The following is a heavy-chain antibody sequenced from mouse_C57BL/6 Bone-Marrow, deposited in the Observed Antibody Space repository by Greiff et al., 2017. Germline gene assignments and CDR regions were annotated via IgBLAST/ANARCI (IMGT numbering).Heavy chain of an antibody. V-gene: IGHV1-50*01. J-gene: IGHJ3*01. CDR1: GYTFTSYW. CDR2: IDPSDSYT. D-gene: IGHD2-5*01. CDR3: AREGYSKEAWLGY. Sequence: QVQLQQPGAELVKPGASVKLSCKASGYTFTSYWMQWVKQRPGQGLEWIGEIDPSDSYTNYNQKFKGKATLTVDTSSSTAYMQLSSLTSEDSAVYYSAREGYSKEAWLGYWGQGTLVTVSA.